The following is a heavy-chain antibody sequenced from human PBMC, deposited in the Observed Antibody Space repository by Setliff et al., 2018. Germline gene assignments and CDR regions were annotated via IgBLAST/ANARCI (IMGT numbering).Heavy chain of an antibody. CDR1: GYSLTNARMG. Sequence: SGPTLVNPTETLTLTRTVSGYSLTNARMGVSWIRQPPGKALEWLAHIFSNDEKSYSTSLKSRLTISKDTSKSQVVLTMTNMDPVDTATYYCAHKYGDYVRYFQHWGQGTLVTVSS. V-gene: IGHV2-26*02. CDR3: AHKYGDYVRYFQH. J-gene: IGHJ1*01. CDR2: IFSNDEK. D-gene: IGHD4-17*01.